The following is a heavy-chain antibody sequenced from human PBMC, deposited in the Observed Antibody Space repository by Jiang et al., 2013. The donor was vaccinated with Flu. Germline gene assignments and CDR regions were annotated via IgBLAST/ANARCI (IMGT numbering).Heavy chain of an antibody. D-gene: IGHD6-19*01. CDR3: ARERDSSGWFDY. Sequence: KPSETLSLTCTVSGGSISSSSYYWGWIRQPPGKGLEWIGSIYYSGSTYYNPSLKSRVTISVDTSKNQFSLKLSSVTVADTAVYYCARERDSSGWFDYWGQGTLVTVSS. CDR2: IYYSGST. CDR1: GGSISSSSYY. J-gene: IGHJ4*02. V-gene: IGHV4-39*07.